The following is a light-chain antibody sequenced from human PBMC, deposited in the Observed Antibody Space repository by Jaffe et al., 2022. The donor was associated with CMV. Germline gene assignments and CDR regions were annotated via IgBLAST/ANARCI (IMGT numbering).Light chain of an antibody. Sequence: EIVLTQSPATLSLSPGERATLSCRASQSVSNSLAWYQQKPGQAPRLLIYDASNRATGIPARFSGSGSGTDFTLTISSLEPEDFAVYYCQQRSNWPLFTFGPGTKVDFK. CDR1: QSVSNS. CDR2: DAS. J-gene: IGKJ3*01. V-gene: IGKV3-11*01. CDR3: QQRSNWPLFT.